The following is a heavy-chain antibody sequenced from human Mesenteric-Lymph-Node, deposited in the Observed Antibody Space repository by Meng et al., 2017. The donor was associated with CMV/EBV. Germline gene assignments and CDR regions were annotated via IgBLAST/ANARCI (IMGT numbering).Heavy chain of an antibody. CDR3: ARSTRDYYDSSGSYYQDYFDY. Sequence: ASVKVSCKASGYTFTSYGISWVRQAPGQGLEWMGWISAYNGNTNYAQALQGRVTMTTDTSTSTAYMELRSLKSDDTAVYYCARSTRDYYDSSGSYYQDYFDYWGQGTLVTVSS. V-gene: IGHV1-18*01. CDR1: GYTFTSYG. J-gene: IGHJ4*02. CDR2: ISAYNGNT. D-gene: IGHD3-22*01.